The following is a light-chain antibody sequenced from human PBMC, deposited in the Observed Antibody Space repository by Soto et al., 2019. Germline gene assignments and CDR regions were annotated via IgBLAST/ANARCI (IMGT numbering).Light chain of an antibody. V-gene: IGLV2-14*01. CDR3: SSYTSGSTWV. J-gene: IGLJ3*02. Sequence: QSVLTQPASVSGSPGQSITISCTGTSSDVGGYNYVSWYQQHPGKAPKLMIYEVSNRPSGVSNRFSGSKSANTASLTISGLQAEDEADYYCSSYTSGSTWVFGGGTQLTVL. CDR2: EVS. CDR1: SSDVGGYNY.